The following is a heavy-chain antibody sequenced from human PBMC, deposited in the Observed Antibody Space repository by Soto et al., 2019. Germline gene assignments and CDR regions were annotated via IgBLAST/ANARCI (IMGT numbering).Heavy chain of an antibody. V-gene: IGHV1-69*02. CDR3: ARVLNSSRYYYDYMDV. CDR1: GGTFSSYT. CDR2: IIPILGIA. J-gene: IGHJ6*03. Sequence: QVQLVQSGAEVKKPGSSVKVSCKASGGTFSSYTISWVRQAPGQGLEWMGRIIPILGIANYAQKFQGRVTITADKSTSTAYMELSSLRSEDTAVYYWARVLNSSRYYYDYMDVWGKGTTVTVSS. D-gene: IGHD2-8*02.